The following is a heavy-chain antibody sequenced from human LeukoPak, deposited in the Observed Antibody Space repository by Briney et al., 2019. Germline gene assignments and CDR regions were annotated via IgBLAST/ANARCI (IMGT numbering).Heavy chain of an antibody. V-gene: IGHV3-30-3*01. CDR2: ISYDGSNK. D-gene: IGHD6-13*01. CDR3: ALPDSSSWYGYFDY. Sequence: GGPLDLSCAPPGLTSSSYVIPWSRKAPGRGLGWVPVISYDGSNKYYADSVKGRFTISRDNSKNTLYLQMNSLRAEDTAVYYCALPDSSSWYGYFDYWGQGTLVTVSS. CDR1: GLTSSSYV. J-gene: IGHJ4*02.